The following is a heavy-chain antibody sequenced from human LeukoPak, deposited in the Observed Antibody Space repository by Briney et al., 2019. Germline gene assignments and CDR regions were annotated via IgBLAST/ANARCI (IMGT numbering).Heavy chain of an antibody. CDR2: IYYSGST. Sequence: SETLSLTCTVFGGSINSDYWNWIRQPPGKGLEWIGYIYYSGSTNYNPSLKSRVTISVDTSKNQFSLKLSSVTAADTAVYYCARDRLQLQSWGQGTLVTVSS. CDR1: GGSINSDY. D-gene: IGHD1-1*01. J-gene: IGHJ5*02. V-gene: IGHV4-59*01. CDR3: ARDRLQLQS.